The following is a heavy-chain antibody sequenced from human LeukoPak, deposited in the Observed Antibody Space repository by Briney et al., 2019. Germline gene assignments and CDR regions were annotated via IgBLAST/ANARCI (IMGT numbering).Heavy chain of an antibody. Sequence: ASVKVSCKASGYTFSSYAISWVRQAPGQGLEWMGRIIPIFGTANYAQKFQGRVTITTDESTSTAYMELSSLRSKDTAVYYCARNPSYSSGWCYFDYWGQGTLVTVSS. CDR2: IIPIFGTA. CDR1: GYTFSSYA. CDR3: ARNPSYSSGWCYFDY. J-gene: IGHJ4*02. D-gene: IGHD6-19*01. V-gene: IGHV1-69*05.